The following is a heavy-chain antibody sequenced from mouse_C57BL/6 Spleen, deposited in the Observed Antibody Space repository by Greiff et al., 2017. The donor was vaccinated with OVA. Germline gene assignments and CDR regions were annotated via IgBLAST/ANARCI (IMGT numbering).Heavy chain of an antibody. J-gene: IGHJ2*01. V-gene: IGHV1-81*01. CDR1: GYTFTSYG. CDR2: IYPRSGNT. D-gene: IGHD2-5*01. CDR3: ARRTYYSKYVNSYFDY. Sequence: QVQLQQSGAELARPGASVKLSCKASGYTFTSYGISWVKQRTGQGLEWIGEIYPRSGNTYYNEKFKGKATLTADKSSSTAYMELRSLTSEDSAVYFCARRTYYSKYVNSYFDYWGQGTTLTVSS.